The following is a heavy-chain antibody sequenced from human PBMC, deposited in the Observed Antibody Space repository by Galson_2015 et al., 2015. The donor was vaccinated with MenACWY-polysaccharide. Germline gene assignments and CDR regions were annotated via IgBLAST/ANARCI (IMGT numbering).Heavy chain of an antibody. CDR1: GFTFSSYW. CDR3: ARVRWGTAARYYFDS. D-gene: IGHD6-6*01. Sequence: SLRLSCAASGFTFSSYWMIWVRQAPGKGLEWVANIKQDGSEKYYVDSVKGRFTISRDNANNSLYLQMNSLRDEDTAVYYCARVRWGTAARYYFDSWGQGSLVTVSS. J-gene: IGHJ4*02. V-gene: IGHV3-7*01. CDR2: IKQDGSEK.